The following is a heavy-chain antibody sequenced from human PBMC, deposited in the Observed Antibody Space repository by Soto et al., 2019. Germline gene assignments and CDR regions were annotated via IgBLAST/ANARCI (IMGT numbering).Heavy chain of an antibody. CDR1: GGSISSSIYF. Sequence: SETLSLTCTVSGGSISSSIYFWDWIRQPPGKGLEWIGSIYYSGSTYYNPSLKSRVTISVDTSKNQFSLKLTSVTAADTAVYYCARRRRDGYNPDYWGRGTQVTVSS. V-gene: IGHV4-39*01. CDR3: ARRRRDGYNPDY. J-gene: IGHJ4*02. CDR2: IYYSGST. D-gene: IGHD5-12*01.